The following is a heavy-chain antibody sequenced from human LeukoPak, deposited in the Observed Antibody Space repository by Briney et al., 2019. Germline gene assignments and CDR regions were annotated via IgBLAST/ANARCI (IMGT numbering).Heavy chain of an antibody. J-gene: IGHJ4*02. CDR2: ISYDGSNK. Sequence: GGSLRLSCAASGSTFSSYGMHWVRQAPGKGLEWVAVISYDGSNKYYADSVKGRFTISRDNSKNTLYLQMNSLRAEDTAVYYCAKDFGYFDYWGQGALVTVSS. D-gene: IGHD3-10*01. V-gene: IGHV3-30*18. CDR3: AKDFGYFDY. CDR1: GSTFSSYG.